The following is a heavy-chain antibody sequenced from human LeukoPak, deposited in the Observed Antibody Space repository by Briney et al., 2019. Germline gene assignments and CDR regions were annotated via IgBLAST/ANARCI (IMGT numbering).Heavy chain of an antibody. J-gene: IGHJ4*02. Sequence: PGGSLRLSCAASGFTVSSNYMSWVRQAPGKGLEWVSVIYSGGSTYYADSVKCRFTISRDNSKNTLYLQMNSLRAEDTAVYYCARDRYRYGFFDYWGQGTLVTVSS. CDR1: GFTVSSNY. CDR3: ARDRYRYGFFDY. CDR2: IYSGGST. V-gene: IGHV3-66*01. D-gene: IGHD5-18*01.